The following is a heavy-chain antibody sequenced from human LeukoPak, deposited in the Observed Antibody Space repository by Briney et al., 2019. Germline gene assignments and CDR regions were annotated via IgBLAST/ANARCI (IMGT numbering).Heavy chain of an antibody. V-gene: IGHV3-74*01. CDR3: AKGGYDFWSGYYCFDY. Sequence: GGSLRLSCAASGFTFSSYWMHWVRQAPGKGLVWVSRINRDGSSKSYADSVKGRFTISRDNSKNTLYLQMNSLRAEDTAVYYCAKGGYDFWSGYYCFDYWGQGTLVTVSS. D-gene: IGHD3-3*01. J-gene: IGHJ4*02. CDR1: GFTFSSYW. CDR2: INRDGSSK.